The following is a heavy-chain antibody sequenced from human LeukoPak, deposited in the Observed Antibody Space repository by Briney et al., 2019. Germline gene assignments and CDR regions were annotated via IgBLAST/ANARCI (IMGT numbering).Heavy chain of an antibody. V-gene: IGHV1-18*01. CDR1: GYTFTSYG. D-gene: IGHD2-2*01. CDR3: ARDTGGDIVVVPAVSINWFDP. CDR2: ISAYNGNT. Sequence: GASVKVSCKASGYTFTSYGISWVRQAPGQGLEWMGWISAYNGNTNYAQKLQGRVTMTTDTSTSTAYMELRSLRSDDTAVYYCARDTGGDIVVVPAVSINWFDPWGQGTLVTVSS. J-gene: IGHJ5*02.